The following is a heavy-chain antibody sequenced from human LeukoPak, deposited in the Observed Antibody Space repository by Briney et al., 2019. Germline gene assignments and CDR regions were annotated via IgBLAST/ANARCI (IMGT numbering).Heavy chain of an antibody. CDR2: INHSGST. CDR1: GGSFSGYY. V-gene: IGHV4-34*01. CDR3: ARVSSSGYYFDY. Sequence: SETLSLTCAVYGGSFSGYYWSWIRQPPGKGLEWIGEINHSGSTNYNPSLKSRVTISVDTSKNQFSLRLSSVTAADTAVYYCARVSSSGYYFDYWGQGTLVTVSS. D-gene: IGHD6-19*01. J-gene: IGHJ4*02.